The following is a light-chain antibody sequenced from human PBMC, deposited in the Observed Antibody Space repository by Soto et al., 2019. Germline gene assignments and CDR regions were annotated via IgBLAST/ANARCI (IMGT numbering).Light chain of an antibody. CDR2: GNN. V-gene: IGLV1-40*01. Sequence: QAVVTQPPSVSGAPGQRVTISCTGSSSNIGAVYDVHWYQHFPGTAPKLLIYGNNNRPSGVPDRFSGSKSGTSASLAITVLQAEDEADYYCQSYDRSLSASVFGGGTKLTVL. CDR1: SSNIGAVYD. J-gene: IGLJ2*01. CDR3: QSYDRSLSASV.